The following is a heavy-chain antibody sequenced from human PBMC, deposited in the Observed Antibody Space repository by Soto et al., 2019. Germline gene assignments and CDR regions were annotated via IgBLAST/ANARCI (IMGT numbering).Heavy chain of an antibody. CDR2: ISAYNGNT. J-gene: IGHJ5*02. Sequence: GASVKVSCKASGYTFTSYGISWVRQAPGQGLEWMGCISAYNGNTNYAQKLQGRVTMTTDTSTSTAYMELRSLRSDDTAVFYCARVDIVVVPAAMFFNWFDPWGQGTLVTVSS. CDR1: GYTFTSYG. D-gene: IGHD2-2*01. V-gene: IGHV1-18*01. CDR3: ARVDIVVVPAAMFFNWFDP.